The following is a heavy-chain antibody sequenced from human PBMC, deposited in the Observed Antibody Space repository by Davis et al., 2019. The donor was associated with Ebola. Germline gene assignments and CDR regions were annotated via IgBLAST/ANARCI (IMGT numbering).Heavy chain of an antibody. CDR3: ARLDLNHSDRFYSYGMDV. CDR1: GASIDSFY. J-gene: IGHJ6*02. CDR2: IDHSGRT. V-gene: IGHV4-59*01. Sequence: PSETLSLTCTVSGASIDSFYWTWIRQPPGKGLEWIGLIDHSGRTNYNPSLKSRVTISVDASKTHFSLILSSVTAADTAVYFCARLDLNHSDRFYSYGMDVWGHGTTVTVSS. D-gene: IGHD2-15*01.